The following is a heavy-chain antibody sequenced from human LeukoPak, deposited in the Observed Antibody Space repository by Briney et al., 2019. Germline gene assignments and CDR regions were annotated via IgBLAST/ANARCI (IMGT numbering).Heavy chain of an antibody. J-gene: IGHJ4*02. Sequence: PGGSLRLSCAASGFTFSSYAMSWVRQAPGKGLEWVSGISWNSGSIGYADSVKGRFTISRDNAKNSLYLQMNSLRAEDTALYYCAKDKVQYSSGWLDYWGQGTLVTVSS. CDR2: ISWNSGSI. CDR1: GFTFSSYA. V-gene: IGHV3-9*01. D-gene: IGHD6-19*01. CDR3: AKDKVQYSSGWLDY.